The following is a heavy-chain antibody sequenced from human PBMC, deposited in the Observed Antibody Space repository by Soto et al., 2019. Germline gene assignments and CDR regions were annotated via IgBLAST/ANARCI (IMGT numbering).Heavy chain of an antibody. Sequence: GESLKISCKGSGYSFTTYWIGWVRQMPGKGPEWMGIIYPGDSDTRYNPSFQGQVTISVDKSFTTAYLQWSSLKASDTATYYCARRYCSGNRCWVDYWGQGTLVTVSS. CDR1: GYSFTTYW. CDR2: IYPGDSDT. D-gene: IGHD2-15*01. V-gene: IGHV5-51*01. J-gene: IGHJ4*02. CDR3: ARRYCSGNRCWVDY.